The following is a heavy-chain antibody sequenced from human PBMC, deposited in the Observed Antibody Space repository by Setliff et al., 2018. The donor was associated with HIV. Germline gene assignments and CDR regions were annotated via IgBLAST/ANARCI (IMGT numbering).Heavy chain of an antibody. J-gene: IGHJ3*02. Sequence: GGSLRLSCAASGFTFATYAMSWVRQAPGKGLEWVSAISGSGGSTYYADSVKGRFTISRDNSKSTLYLRMNSLRDEDTAVYYCTTDPPVVSPDAFDIWGQGTMVTVSS. CDR2: ISGSGGST. CDR1: GFTFATYA. D-gene: IGHD3-22*01. V-gene: IGHV3-23*01. CDR3: TTDPPVVSPDAFDI.